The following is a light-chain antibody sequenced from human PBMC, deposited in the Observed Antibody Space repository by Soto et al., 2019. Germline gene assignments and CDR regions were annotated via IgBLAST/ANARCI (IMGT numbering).Light chain of an antibody. Sequence: DIQITQSPSTLSASVGDRVTITFRASQSISKWLAWHQQKPGKAPKLLIYDASSLESGVSSRFRGSGSGTEFTLTISSLQPDDFATYYCQQSYSTPPWTFGQGTKVDIK. CDR1: QSISKW. V-gene: IGKV1-5*01. CDR2: DAS. J-gene: IGKJ1*01. CDR3: QQSYSTPPWT.